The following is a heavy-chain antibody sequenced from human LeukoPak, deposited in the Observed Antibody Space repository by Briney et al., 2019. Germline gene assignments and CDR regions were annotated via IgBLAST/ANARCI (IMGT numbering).Heavy chain of an antibody. J-gene: IGHJ4*02. CDR3: ARVGRAFTARSSFFDY. D-gene: IGHD6-6*01. V-gene: IGHV1-2*02. CDR2: INPNSGGT. Sequence: ASVKVSCKASGYTFSGYYMHWVRQAPGQGREWMGWINPNSGGTNYAQKFQGRVTMTRDTSISTAYMELIRLRSADTAVYYCARVGRAFTARSSFFDYWGQGTLVTVSS. CDR1: GYTFSGYY.